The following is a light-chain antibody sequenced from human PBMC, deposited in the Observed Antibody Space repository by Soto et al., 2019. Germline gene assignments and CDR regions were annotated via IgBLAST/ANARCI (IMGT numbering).Light chain of an antibody. CDR2: DVS. Sequence: QSALTQPASVSGSPGQSITNSCTGTSSDVGGYNYVSWYQQHPGKDPKLMIYDVSNRPSGVSNRYSGSKSGNTASLTISGLQAEDEADYYCSSYTSSSTSYVFGTGTKLTVL. J-gene: IGLJ1*01. CDR1: SSDVGGYNY. V-gene: IGLV2-14*01. CDR3: SSYTSSSTSYV.